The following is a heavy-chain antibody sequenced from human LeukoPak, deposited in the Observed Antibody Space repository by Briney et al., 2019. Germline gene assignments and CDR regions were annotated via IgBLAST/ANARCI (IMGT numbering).Heavy chain of an antibody. CDR3: ARLTWIQSTSYYFDY. CDR1: GGSISPYY. D-gene: IGHD5-18*01. CDR2: IYYSGST. V-gene: IGHV4-59*06. Sequence: SETLSLTCTVSGGSISPYYWSWIRQHPGKGLEWIGYIYYSGSTYYNPSLKSRVTISVDTSKNQFSLKLSSVTAADTAVYYCARLTWIQSTSYYFDYWGQGTLVTVSS. J-gene: IGHJ4*02.